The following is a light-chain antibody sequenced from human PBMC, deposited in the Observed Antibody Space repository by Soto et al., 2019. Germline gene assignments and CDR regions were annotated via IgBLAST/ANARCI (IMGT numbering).Light chain of an antibody. J-gene: IGKJ4*01. V-gene: IGKV3-20*01. CDR1: QIITSTY. CDR3: QQDVTSPLT. CDR2: NAS. Sequence: EIVLTQSPGTLSLSPGERATLSCRASQIITSTYLAWYQQKPGQAPRLLIYNASSRATGIPDRFSGSGSGTDFTLTINRLEPEDFVVYYCQQDVTSPLTFGGGTKVEIK.